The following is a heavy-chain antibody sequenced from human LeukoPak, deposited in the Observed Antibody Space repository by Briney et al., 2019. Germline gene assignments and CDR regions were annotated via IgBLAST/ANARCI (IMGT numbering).Heavy chain of an antibody. D-gene: IGHD6-19*01. CDR3: TGGGWSTDAFDI. J-gene: IGHJ3*02. CDR1: GFIFSNYA. CDR2: VSGTGGST. V-gene: IGHV3-23*01. Sequence: PGGSLRLSCGAAGFIFSNYAMSWVRQAPGKGLEWVSSVSGTGGSTNYAGSVKGRFTISRDNSKNTLYLQMNSLRAEDTAIYYCTGGGWSTDAFDIWGQGTVVTVSS.